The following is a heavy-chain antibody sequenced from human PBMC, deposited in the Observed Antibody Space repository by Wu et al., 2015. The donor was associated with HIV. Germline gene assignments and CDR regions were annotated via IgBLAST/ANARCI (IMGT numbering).Heavy chain of an antibody. CDR3: ARGQNGNDQ. Sequence: QVQLVQFGAEVKKPGASVKVSCKVSGYTLTELAIHWVRQTPGKALEWVGGYDPEDTEIIYAQKFEARVTMTEDSSTDTAYMEMSSLRSEDTAVYYCARGQNGNDQWGQGTLVTVSS. V-gene: IGHV1-24*01. J-gene: IGHJ4*02. CDR2: YDPEDTEI. D-gene: IGHD5-12*01. CDR1: GYTLTELA.